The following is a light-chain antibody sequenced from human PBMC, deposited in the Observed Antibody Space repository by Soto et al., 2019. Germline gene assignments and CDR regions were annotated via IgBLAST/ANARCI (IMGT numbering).Light chain of an antibody. V-gene: IGKV3-15*01. CDR2: RAS. CDR3: QHYNSYSEA. J-gene: IGKJ1*01. Sequence: EIVLTQSPATLSLSPGERGTLSCRASQNIGRNLAWYQQKPGQAPRLLIFRASTRAPGIPARFTGGGSGAEFTLTISSLQPDDFATYYCQHYNSYSEAFGQGTKVDIK. CDR1: QNIGRN.